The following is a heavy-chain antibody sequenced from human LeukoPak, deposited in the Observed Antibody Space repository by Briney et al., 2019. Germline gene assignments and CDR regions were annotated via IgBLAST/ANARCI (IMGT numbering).Heavy chain of an antibody. D-gene: IGHD5-18*01. CDR1: GGTFSSYA. CDR3: AREGDSCGPSPFDY. Sequence: SVKVSCKASGGTFSSYAISWVRQAPGQGLEWMGGIIPIFGTANYAQKFQGRVTITADESTSTAYMELSSLRSEDTAVYYCAREGDSCGPSPFDYWGQGTLVTVSS. J-gene: IGHJ4*02. CDR2: IIPIFGTA. V-gene: IGHV1-69*01.